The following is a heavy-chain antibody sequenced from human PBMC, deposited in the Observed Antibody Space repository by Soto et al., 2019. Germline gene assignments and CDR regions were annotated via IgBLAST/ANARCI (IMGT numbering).Heavy chain of an antibody. Sequence: SETLSLTCAVYGGSFSGYSWTWIRQPPGMGLEWIGEINHSGSTNYNPSLKSRVTMSVDTSKNQFSLELSSVTAADTAVYYCALKYSSGYYDHDYWGPGTMLTVSP. CDR2: INHSGST. J-gene: IGHJ4*02. D-gene: IGHD3-22*01. V-gene: IGHV4-34*01. CDR1: GGSFSGYS. CDR3: ALKYSSGYYDHDY.